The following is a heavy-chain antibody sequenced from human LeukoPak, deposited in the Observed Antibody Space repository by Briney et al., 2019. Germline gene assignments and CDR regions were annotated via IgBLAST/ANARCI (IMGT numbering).Heavy chain of an antibody. J-gene: IGHJ4*02. Sequence: PGGSLRLSCAASGFTFSSYTMDWVRQASGKGLEWVSSISSSSTYIYYADSVKGRFTISRDNAKNSVYLQMNSLRADDTAVYYCARDRVGGQGTMVTVSS. CDR1: GFTFSSYT. CDR3: ARDRV. CDR2: ISSSSTYI. V-gene: IGHV3-21*01.